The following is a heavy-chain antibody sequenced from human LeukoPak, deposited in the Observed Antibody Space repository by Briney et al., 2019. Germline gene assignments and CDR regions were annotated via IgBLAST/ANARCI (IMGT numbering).Heavy chain of an antibody. CDR1: GGSVTSDY. CDR3: AREPPGRALYYYYYMDV. CDR2: IYTSGST. Sequence: PSETLSLTCTVSGGSVTSDYWAWIRQPPGKGLEWIGRIYTSGSTNYNPSLKSRVTISVDTSKNQFSLKLSSVTAADTAVYYRAREPPGRALYYYYYMDVWGKGTTVTVSS. J-gene: IGHJ6*03. V-gene: IGHV4-4*07.